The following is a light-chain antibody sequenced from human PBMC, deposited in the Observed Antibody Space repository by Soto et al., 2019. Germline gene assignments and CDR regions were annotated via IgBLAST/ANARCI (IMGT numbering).Light chain of an antibody. V-gene: IGLV2-14*01. CDR3: SSYSSGSTLLL. CDR2: EVI. Sequence: QSVLTQPASVSGPPGQSITISCTGSSSDIGRHDYVSWYQHHPGKVPKVIIYEVIHRPSGVSNRFSGSKSGNTASLTISGLQAADEADYYCSSYSSGSTLLLFGGGTQLTV. CDR1: SSDIGRHDY. J-gene: IGLJ2*01.